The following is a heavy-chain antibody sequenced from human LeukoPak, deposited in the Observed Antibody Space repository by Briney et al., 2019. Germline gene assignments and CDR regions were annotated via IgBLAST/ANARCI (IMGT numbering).Heavy chain of an antibody. CDR3: AKDKAWGSAINYFDY. CDR1: GFTFSSYA. CDR2: ISWNSGNI. D-gene: IGHD3-10*01. Sequence: SLRLSCAASGFTFSSYAMSWVRQTPGKGLEWVSGISWNSGNIDYADSVKGRFTISRDNAKNSLYLQMNSLRAEDTALYYCAKDKAWGSAINYFDYWGQGTLVTVSS. J-gene: IGHJ4*02. V-gene: IGHV3-9*01.